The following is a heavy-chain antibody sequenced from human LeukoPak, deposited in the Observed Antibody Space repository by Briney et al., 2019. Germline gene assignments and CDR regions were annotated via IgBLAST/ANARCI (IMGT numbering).Heavy chain of an antibody. V-gene: IGHV3-23*01. CDR2: ITSSGGTT. CDR1: GFTFNTYA. D-gene: IGHD6-13*01. J-gene: IGHJ4*02. Sequence: PGGSLRLSCVASGFTFNTYALSWVRQAPGKGLEWVSTITSSGGTTYYADSVKGRFTVSRDNSKNTLYLQMNSLRAEDTAVHYCAKGSSWTRGFFDYWGQGTLVIVSA. CDR3: AKGSSWTRGFFDY.